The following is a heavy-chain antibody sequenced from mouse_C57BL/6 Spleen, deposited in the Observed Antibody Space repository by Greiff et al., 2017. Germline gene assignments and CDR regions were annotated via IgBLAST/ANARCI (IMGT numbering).Heavy chain of an antibody. D-gene: IGHD5-1*01. V-gene: IGHV1-69*01. CDR1: GYTFTSYW. CDR2: IDPSDSYT. J-gene: IGHJ4*01. CDR3: ARYLDAMDY. Sequence: QVQLQQPGAELVMPGASVKLSCKASGYTFTSYWMHWVKQRPGQGLEWIGEIDPSDSYTNYNQKFKGKSTLTVDKSSCTAYMQLSSLTSEDAAVYYCARYLDAMDYWGQGTSVTVSS.